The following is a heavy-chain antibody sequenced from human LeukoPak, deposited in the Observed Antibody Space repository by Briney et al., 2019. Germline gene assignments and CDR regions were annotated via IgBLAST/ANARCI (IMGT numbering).Heavy chain of an antibody. CDR2: INTDGSST. D-gene: IGHD4-23*01. V-gene: IGHV3-74*01. CDR1: GFTFSSYW. Sequence: GGSLRLPCAASGFTFSSYWMHWVRQAPGKGLVWVSRINTDGSSTTYADSVKGRFTISRDNAKNTLYLQMNSLRAEDTAVYYCARNLGNSPFDYWGQGTLVTVSS. CDR3: ARNLGNSPFDY. J-gene: IGHJ4*02.